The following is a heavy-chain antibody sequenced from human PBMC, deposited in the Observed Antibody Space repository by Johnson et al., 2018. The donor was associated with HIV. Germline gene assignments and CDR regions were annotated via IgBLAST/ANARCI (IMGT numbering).Heavy chain of an antibody. Sequence: QVQLVESGGGVVQPGRSLRLSCAASGFKYAASGLAFSNYAVKWVSHTPGGDGGTSFADSVKGRFTISRDNSKNTLYLQMNSLIAEDTALYYCAKGGYSGSYFSFDIWGQGTMVTVAS. CDR1: GFKYA. CDR3: AKGGYSGSYFSFDI. CDR2: TPGGDGGT. V-gene: IGHV3-NL1*01. D-gene: IGHD1-26*01. J-gene: IGHJ3*02.